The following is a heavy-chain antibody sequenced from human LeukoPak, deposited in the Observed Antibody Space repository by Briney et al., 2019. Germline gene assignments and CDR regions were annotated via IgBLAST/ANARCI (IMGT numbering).Heavy chain of an antibody. D-gene: IGHD3-22*01. CDR3: AKGHYYDSSGYFDY. CDR2: ISWNSGNI. Sequence: GGSLRLSCAASGFTFSSYGMHWVRQAPGKGLEWVSGISWNSGNIGYADSVKGRFTISRDNAKNSLYLQMNSLRAEATALYYCAKGHYYDSSGYFDYWGQGTLVTVSS. V-gene: IGHV3-9*01. J-gene: IGHJ4*02. CDR1: GFTFSSYG.